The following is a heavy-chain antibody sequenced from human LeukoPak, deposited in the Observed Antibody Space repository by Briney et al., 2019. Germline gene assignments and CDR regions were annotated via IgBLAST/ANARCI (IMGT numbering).Heavy chain of an antibody. CDR1: GGSISGYY. V-gene: IGHV4-4*07. CDR3: ATYEQQLAFDN. CDR2: IYTSGST. D-gene: IGHD6-13*01. J-gene: IGHJ4*02. Sequence: SETLSLTCTVSGGSISGYYYNWIRQPAGKGLEWIGRIYTSGSTHYNPSLKSRVTMSVDTSKKQFSLKLNSVTAADTAVYYCATYEQQLAFDNWGQGTPVTVSS.